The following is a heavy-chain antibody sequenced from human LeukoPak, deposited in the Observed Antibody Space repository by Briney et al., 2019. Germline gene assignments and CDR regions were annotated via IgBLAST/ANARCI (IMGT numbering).Heavy chain of an antibody. J-gene: IGHJ4*02. CDR1: GGSINSYY. D-gene: IGHD6-13*01. CDR3: ARRVHSSSWSSYFDY. Sequence: SETLSLTCTVSGGSINSYYWSWTRQPPGRGLERIGSIHYSGSTSYNPSLRSRVTISVDKSKNQFFLKLSSVTATDTAVYYCARRVHSSSWSSYFDYWGQETLVTVSS. V-gene: IGHV4-59*01. CDR2: IHYSGST.